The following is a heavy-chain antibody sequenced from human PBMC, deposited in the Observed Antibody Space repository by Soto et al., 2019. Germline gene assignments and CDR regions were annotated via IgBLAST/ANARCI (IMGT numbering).Heavy chain of an antibody. CDR3: ARVVAASYGMDV. J-gene: IGHJ6*02. Sequence: QVQLVQSGAEVKKPGASVKVSCKASGYTFTSYDINWVRQATGQGLEWMGWTNPNSGNTGYAQKFQGRVTMTRNTSISTAYMELSSLRSEDTAVYYCARVVAASYGMDVWGQGTTVTVSS. CDR2: TNPNSGNT. CDR1: GYTFTSYD. V-gene: IGHV1-8*01. D-gene: IGHD2-15*01.